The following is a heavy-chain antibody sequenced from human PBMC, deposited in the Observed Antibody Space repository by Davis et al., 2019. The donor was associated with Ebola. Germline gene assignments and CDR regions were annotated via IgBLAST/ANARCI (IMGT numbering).Heavy chain of an antibody. D-gene: IGHD6-19*01. CDR2: MNPNSGNT. Sequence: ASVKVSCKASGYTFTSYDINWVRQATGQGLEWMGWMNPNSGNTNYAQKLQGRVTMTTDTSTSTAYMELRSLRSDDTAVYYCARDVYSSGWSSYWGQGTLVTVSS. CDR3: ARDVYSSGWSSY. CDR1: GYTFTSYD. V-gene: IGHV1-18*01. J-gene: IGHJ4*02.